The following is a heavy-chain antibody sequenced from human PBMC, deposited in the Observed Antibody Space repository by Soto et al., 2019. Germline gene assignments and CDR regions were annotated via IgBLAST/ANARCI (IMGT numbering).Heavy chain of an antibody. CDR1: GYTFTSYY. D-gene: IGHD2-21*02. CDR3: ARGSGDYEGYYYYYGMDV. J-gene: IGHJ6*02. Sequence: RASVKVSCKASGYTFTSYYMHWVRQAPGQGLEWMGIINPSGGSTSYAQKFQGRVTMTRDTSTSTVYMELSSLRSEDTAVYYCARGSGDYEGYYYYYGMDVWGQGTTVTVSS. CDR2: INPSGGST. V-gene: IGHV1-46*01.